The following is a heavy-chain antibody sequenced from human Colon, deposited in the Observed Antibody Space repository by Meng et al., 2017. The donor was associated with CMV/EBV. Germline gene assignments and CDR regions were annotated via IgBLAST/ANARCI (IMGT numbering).Heavy chain of an antibody. CDR3: AREGDWNYDSYFDN. CDR1: GGTFTSYT. D-gene: IGHD1-7*01. Sequence: ASVKVSCKASGGTFTSYTFSWVRQAPGQGLEWMGWISVYNGITSYAQKFQDRVTMTADTSTSTAYMEVRSLRSDDTAVYYCAREGDWNYDSYFDNWGQGTLVTVSS. J-gene: IGHJ4*02. CDR2: ISVYNGIT. V-gene: IGHV1-18*01.